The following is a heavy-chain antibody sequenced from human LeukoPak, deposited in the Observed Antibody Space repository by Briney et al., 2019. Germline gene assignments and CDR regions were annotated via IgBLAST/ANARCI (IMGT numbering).Heavy chain of an antibody. CDR2: IYPGDSGT. CDR3: ARLGDGVYSYFDY. Sequence: GESLKISCKGSGYSFTTYWIGWVRQLPGKGLEWMGIIYPGDSGTRYSPSFQGQVTISVDKSISTAYLQWSSLKASDAAMYYCARLGDGVYSYFDYWGQGTLVTVSS. V-gene: IGHV5-51*01. D-gene: IGHD4-17*01. J-gene: IGHJ4*02. CDR1: GYSFTTYW.